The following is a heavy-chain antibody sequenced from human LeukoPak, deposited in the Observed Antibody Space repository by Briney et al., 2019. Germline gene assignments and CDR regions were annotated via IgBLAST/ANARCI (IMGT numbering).Heavy chain of an antibody. D-gene: IGHD3-10*01. J-gene: IGHJ4*02. CDR1: EYTFTGNY. CDR3: ARDLRSGGVTYGQDS. V-gene: IGHV1-2*02. Sequence: GASVKVSCKASEYTFTGNYIHWVRQAPGQGLEWMGWIIPKSGATNFAQRFRDRVTVTSDTSTVSMDLSRLTSDDTAVYYCARDLRSGGVTYGQDSWGQGTLVTVSS. CDR2: IIPKSGAT.